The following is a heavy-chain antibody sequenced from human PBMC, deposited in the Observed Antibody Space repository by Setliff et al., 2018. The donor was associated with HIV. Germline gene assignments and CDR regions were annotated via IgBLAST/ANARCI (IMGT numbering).Heavy chain of an antibody. J-gene: IGHJ6*03. V-gene: IGHV4-59*13. Sequence: KTSETLSLTCTVSGGFIGTYYWSWIRQSPGKGLEWIGSVYYTGSTNCNPSLESRVTMSVDTSKNQFSLRLMSLTAADTAIYYYARGRVTLNGVAAGHHYMDVWGKGNTVTVSS. D-gene: IGHD3-3*01. CDR3: ARGRVTLNGVAAGHHYMDV. CDR1: GGFIGTYY. CDR2: VYYTGST.